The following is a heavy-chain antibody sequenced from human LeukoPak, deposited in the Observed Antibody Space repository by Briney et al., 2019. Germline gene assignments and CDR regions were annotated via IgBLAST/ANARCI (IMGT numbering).Heavy chain of an antibody. CDR2: INPSGGST. CDR1: GYTFTNYY. J-gene: IGHJ3*02. D-gene: IGHD1-26*01. CDR3: ARVYRISLNDAFDI. Sequence: ASVKVSCKASGYTFTNYYLHWVRQAPGQGLEWMGIINPSGGSTSYAQKFQGRVTMTRDTSISTVFMDLTTLTSDDTAVYYCARVYRISLNDAFDIWGQGTVVTVSS. V-gene: IGHV1-46*01.